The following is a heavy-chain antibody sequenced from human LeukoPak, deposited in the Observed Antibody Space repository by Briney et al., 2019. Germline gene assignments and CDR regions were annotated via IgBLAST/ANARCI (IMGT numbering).Heavy chain of an antibody. D-gene: IGHD3-22*01. CDR3: ARGTTYYYDSSGYSLGY. J-gene: IGHJ4*02. CDR1: GYTFTSYA. Sequence: GASVKVSCKASGYTFTSYAMHWVRQAPGQRLEWMGWINAGNGNTKYSQEFQGGVTITRDTSASTAYMELSSLRSEDMAVYYCARGTTYYYDSSGYSLGYWGQGTLVTVSS. V-gene: IGHV1-3*03. CDR2: INAGNGNT.